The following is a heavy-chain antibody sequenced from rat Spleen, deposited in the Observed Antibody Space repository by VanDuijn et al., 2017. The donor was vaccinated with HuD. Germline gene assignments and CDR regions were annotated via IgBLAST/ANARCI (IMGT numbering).Heavy chain of an antibody. J-gene: IGHJ4*01. CDR3: TTGGTTLYVMDV. V-gene: IGHV5-7*01. CDR1: GFTFSDYN. D-gene: IGHD1-10*01. CDR2: ITSGGSNT. Sequence: EVQLVESGGGLVQPGRSLKLSCAASGFTFSDYNMAWVRQAPKKGLEWVATITSGGSNTYYPDSVTGRFSISRDNSKSILYLQMDSLRSEDTATYYCTTGGTTLYVMDVWGQGASVTVSS.